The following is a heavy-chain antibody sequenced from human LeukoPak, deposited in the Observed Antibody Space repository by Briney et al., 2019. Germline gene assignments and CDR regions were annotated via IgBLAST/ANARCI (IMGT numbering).Heavy chain of an antibody. D-gene: IGHD6-13*01. CDR2: ISWNSGSI. J-gene: IGHJ4*02. V-gene: IGHV3-9*01. CDR1: GFTFDDYA. CDR3: AKDISGGAAAGTGFDY. Sequence: PGRSLRLSCAASGFTFDDYAMHWVRQAPGKGLEWVSGISWNSGSIGYADSVKGRFTISRDNAKNSLYLQMNSLRAEDTALYYCAKDISGGAAAGTGFDYWGQGTLVTVSS.